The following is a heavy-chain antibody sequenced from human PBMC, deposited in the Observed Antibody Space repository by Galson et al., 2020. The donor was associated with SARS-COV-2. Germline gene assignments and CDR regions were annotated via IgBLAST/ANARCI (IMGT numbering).Heavy chain of an antibody. D-gene: IGHD6-13*01. CDR1: GGSFSGYY. Sequence: SETLSLTCAVYGGSFSGYYWSWIRQPPGKGLEWIGEINHSGSTNYNPSLKSRVTISVDTSKNQFSLKLSSVTAADTAVYYCARIAAAGPAPWGQGTLVTVSS. CDR3: ARIAAAGPAP. V-gene: IGHV4-34*01. CDR2: INHSGST. J-gene: IGHJ5*02.